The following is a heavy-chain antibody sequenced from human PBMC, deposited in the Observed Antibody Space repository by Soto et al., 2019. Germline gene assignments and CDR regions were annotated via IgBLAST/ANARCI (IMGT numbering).Heavy chain of an antibody. D-gene: IGHD6-19*01. J-gene: IGHJ4*02. Sequence: SETLSLTCAVYGGSFSGYYWSWIRQPPGKGLEWIGEINHSGSTNYNPSLKSRVTISVDTSKNQFSLKLSSVTAADTAVYYCARGHSSGWTDYWGQGTLVTV. CDR1: GGSFSGYY. CDR2: INHSGST. V-gene: IGHV4-34*01. CDR3: ARGHSSGWTDY.